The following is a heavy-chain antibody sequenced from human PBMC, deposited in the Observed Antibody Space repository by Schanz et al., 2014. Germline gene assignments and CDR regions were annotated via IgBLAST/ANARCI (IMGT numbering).Heavy chain of an antibody. CDR2: IASGGSHT. J-gene: IGHJ4*02. CDR3: AKEESPPSLVDY. V-gene: IGHV3-23*01. CDR1: GITFSDYA. Sequence: EVQLLESGGALEQPGGSLRLSCAASGITFSDYAMSWVRQAPGKGLEWVSTIASGGSHTFYADSVTGRFTISGDNSKNTLYLQMNSLRAEDTAVYYCAKEESPPSLVDYWGQGTLVAVSS.